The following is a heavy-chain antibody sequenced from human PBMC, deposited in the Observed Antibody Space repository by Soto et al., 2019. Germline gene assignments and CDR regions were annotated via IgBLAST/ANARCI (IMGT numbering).Heavy chain of an antibody. CDR2: ISGSGGST. J-gene: IGHJ3*02. CDR3: XKDRFYYDSSAYYYDAFDI. CDR1: GFTFSTYA. Sequence: EVQLLESGGGLVQPGGSLRLSCAASGFTFSTYAMSWVRQAPGKGLEWVSAISGSGGSTYYADSVKGRFTISRDNSKNTXXXXMSXLXXXXXALYXCXKDRFYYDSSAYYYDAFDIWGQGTMVTVSS. V-gene: IGHV3-23*01. D-gene: IGHD3-22*01.